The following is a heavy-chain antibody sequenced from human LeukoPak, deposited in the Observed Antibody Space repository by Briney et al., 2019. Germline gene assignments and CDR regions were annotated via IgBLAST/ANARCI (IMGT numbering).Heavy chain of an antibody. V-gene: IGHV1-2*02. CDR2: INPNSGGT. D-gene: IGHD3-10*01. Sequence: ASVKVSCKASGYTFTSYGISWVRQAPGQGLEWMGWINPNSGGTNYAQKFQGRVTMTRDTSISTAYMELSRLRSDDTAVYYCASGRLLWFGELLGWGQGTLVTVSS. CDR3: ASGRLLWFGELLG. J-gene: IGHJ4*02. CDR1: GYTFTSYG.